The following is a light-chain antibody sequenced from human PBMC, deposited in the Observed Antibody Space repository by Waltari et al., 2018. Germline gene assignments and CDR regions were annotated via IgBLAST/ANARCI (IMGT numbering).Light chain of an antibody. CDR2: GAS. Sequence: IVLTQSPGTLSLSPGERVTLSCRASQSINRALAWYQQKPGQAPRLLIYGASIRATGIPDRVSGSGSGTDFPLTISSLEPADFPVYFCQHYVRLPATFGQGTKVEIK. J-gene: IGKJ1*01. V-gene: IGKV3-20*01. CDR3: QHYVRLPAT. CDR1: QSINRA.